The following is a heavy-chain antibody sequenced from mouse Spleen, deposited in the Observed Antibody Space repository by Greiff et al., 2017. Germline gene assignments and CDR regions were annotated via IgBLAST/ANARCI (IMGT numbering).Heavy chain of an antibody. J-gene: IGHJ4*01. Sequence: QVQLKQSGAELVKPGASVKLSCKASGYTFTSYYMYWVKQRPGQGLEWIGEINPSNGGTNSNEKFKSKATLTVDKSSSTAYMQLSSLTSEDSAVYYCTREYGYLRLYALDYWGQGTSVTVSS. CDR3: TREYGYLRLYALDY. D-gene: IGHD1-2*01. CDR1: GYTFTSYY. CDR2: INPSNGGT. V-gene: IGHV1S81*02.